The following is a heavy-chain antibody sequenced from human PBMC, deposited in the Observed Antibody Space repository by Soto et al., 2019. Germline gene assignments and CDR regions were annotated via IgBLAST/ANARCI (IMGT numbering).Heavy chain of an antibody. CDR3: ARLDRSTSKIGV. V-gene: IGHV4-61*08. Sequence: QVHLQESGPGLLKPSETLSLTCTLSGDSVSSGASHWTWIRQSPGKGLEWIGYIHHNATADCNPSLKSSVSISVDTSKNQFSLKLTSAKTADTAVYYCARLDRSTSKIGVWGQGTTVTVSS. J-gene: IGHJ6*02. CDR2: IHHNATA. CDR1: GDSVSSGASH. D-gene: IGHD3-22*01.